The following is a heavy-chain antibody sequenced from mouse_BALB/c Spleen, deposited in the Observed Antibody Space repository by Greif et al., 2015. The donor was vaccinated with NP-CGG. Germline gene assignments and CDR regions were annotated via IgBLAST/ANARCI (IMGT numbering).Heavy chain of an antibody. CDR2: IDPANGNT. CDR1: GFNIKDTY. Sequence: VQLQQPGAELVKPGASVKLSCTASGFNIKDTYMHWVKQRPAQGLEWIGRIDPANGNTKYDPKFQGKATITADTSSNTAYLQCSSLTSEDTAVYYCARGLRYFVVWGAGTTVTVSS. V-gene: IGHV14-3*02. CDR3: ARGLRYFVV. J-gene: IGHJ1*01. D-gene: IGHD2-4*01.